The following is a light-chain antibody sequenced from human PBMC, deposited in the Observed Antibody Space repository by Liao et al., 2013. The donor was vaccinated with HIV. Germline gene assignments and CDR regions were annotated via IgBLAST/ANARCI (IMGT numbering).Light chain of an antibody. J-gene: IGLJ2*01. V-gene: IGLV3-1*01. Sequence: SYELTQPPSVSVSPGQTVSITCSGDRLGNKYACWYQQKPGHSPVLVIYQDSKRPSGIPERFSGSNSGNTATLTISGTQAMDEADYYCQAWDSSTGGVFGGGTKLTVL. CDR2: QDS. CDR3: QAWDSSTGGV. CDR1: RLGNKY.